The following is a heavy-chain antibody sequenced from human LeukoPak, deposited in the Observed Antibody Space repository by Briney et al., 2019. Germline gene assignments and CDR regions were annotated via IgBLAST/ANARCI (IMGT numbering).Heavy chain of an antibody. CDR2: IYYSGST. CDR3: AREHYDILTGLYIDAFDI. Sequence: SETLSLTCTVSGGSISGYYWSRIRQPPGKGLEWIGYIYYSGSTNYNPSLKSRVTISVDTSKNQFSLKLSSVTAADTAVYYCAREHYDILTGLYIDAFDIWGPGTRVTVSS. D-gene: IGHD3-9*01. J-gene: IGHJ3*02. V-gene: IGHV4-59*01. CDR1: GGSISGYY.